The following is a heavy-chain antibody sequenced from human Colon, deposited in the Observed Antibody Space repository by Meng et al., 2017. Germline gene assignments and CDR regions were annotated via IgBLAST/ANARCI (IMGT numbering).Heavy chain of an antibody. D-gene: IGHD6-13*01. V-gene: IGHV3-21*01. J-gene: IGHJ4*02. Sequence: GESLEISFAASGFTFSSYSMNWVRQAPGKGLEWVSSISSSSSYIYYADSLKGRFTISREHAKNSLYLQTNSLRAEDTAVYYCAASDTSSWYYFDYWGQGTLVTVSS. CDR2: ISSSSSYI. CDR3: AASDTSSWYYFDY. CDR1: GFTFSSYS.